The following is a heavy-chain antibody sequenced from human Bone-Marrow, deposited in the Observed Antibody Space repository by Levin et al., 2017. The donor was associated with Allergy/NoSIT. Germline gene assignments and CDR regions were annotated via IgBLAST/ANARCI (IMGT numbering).Heavy chain of an antibody. CDR1: GFTFSSYA. Sequence: HPGGSLRLSCAASGFTFSSYAMSWVRQAPGKGLEWVSAISGSGGSTYYADSVKGRFTISRDNSKNTLYLQMNSLRAEDTAVYYCAKDFTGWGGYDYWGQGTLVTVSS. J-gene: IGHJ4*02. CDR2: ISGSGGST. V-gene: IGHV3-23*01. D-gene: IGHD3-16*01. CDR3: AKDFTGWGGYDY.